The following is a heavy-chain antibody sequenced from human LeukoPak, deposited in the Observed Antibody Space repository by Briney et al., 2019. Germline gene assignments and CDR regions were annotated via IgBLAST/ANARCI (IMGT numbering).Heavy chain of an antibody. CDR3: ARPYYYDSRIDP. Sequence: SDTLSLTCTVSGGSISRGDYYWSWIRQPPGKGLDWIAYMYYSGSTYYNPSLKSRVTMSADTSKNQLSLKLSSVTAADTAVYYCARPYYYDSRIDPWGQGILVTVSS. J-gene: IGHJ5*02. D-gene: IGHD3-22*01. CDR1: GGSISRGDYY. CDR2: MYYSGST. V-gene: IGHV4-30-4*02.